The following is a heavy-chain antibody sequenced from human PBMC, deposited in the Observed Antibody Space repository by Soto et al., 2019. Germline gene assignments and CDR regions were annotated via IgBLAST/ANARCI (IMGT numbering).Heavy chain of an antibody. Sequence: GGSLRLSCAASGFTFSSYAMHWVRQAPGKGLEWVAVISYDGSNKYYADSVKGRFTISRDNSKNTLYLQMNSLRAEDTAVYYCARGGLAAAVTHFDYWGQGTLVTVSS. V-gene: IGHV3-30-3*01. D-gene: IGHD6-13*01. CDR3: ARGGLAAAVTHFDY. CDR1: GFTFSSYA. CDR2: ISYDGSNK. J-gene: IGHJ4*02.